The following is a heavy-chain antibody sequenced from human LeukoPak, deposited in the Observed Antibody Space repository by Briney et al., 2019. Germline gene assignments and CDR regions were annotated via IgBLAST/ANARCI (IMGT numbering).Heavy chain of an antibody. CDR1: GGSISSGGYY. J-gene: IGHJ4*02. CDR2: IYYSGST. Sequence: SETLSLTCTVSGGSISSGGYYWSWIRQHPGKGLEWIGYIYYSGSTYYNPSLKSRVTISVDTSKNQFSLKLSSVTAADTAVYYCARSDTAMTLFDYWGQGTLVTVSS. D-gene: IGHD5-18*01. CDR3: ARSDTAMTLFDY. V-gene: IGHV4-31*03.